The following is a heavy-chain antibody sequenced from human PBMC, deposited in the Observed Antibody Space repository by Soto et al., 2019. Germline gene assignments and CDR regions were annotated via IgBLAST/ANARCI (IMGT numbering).Heavy chain of an antibody. CDR2: ISSSGSTI. V-gene: IGHV3-11*01. CDR1: GFTFSDYY. CDR3: ARDDYLYYDFWSGKPRPPFAMDV. D-gene: IGHD3-3*01. J-gene: IGHJ6*04. Sequence: PGGSLRLSCAASGFTFSDYYMSWIRQAPGKGLEWVSYISSSGSTIYYADSVKGRFTISRDNAKNSLYLQMNSLRAEDTAVYYCARDDYLYYDFWSGKPRPPFAMDVWGKGTTVTVSS.